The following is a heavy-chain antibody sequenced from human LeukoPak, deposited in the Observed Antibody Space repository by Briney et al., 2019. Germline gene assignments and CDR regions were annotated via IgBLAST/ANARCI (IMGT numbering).Heavy chain of an antibody. Sequence: GESLKISCKGSGYSFTSYWIGWVRRMPRKGLEWMGIIYPGDSDTRYSPSFQGQVTISADKSISTAYLQWSSLKASDTAMYYCATSESQTRFDYWGQGTPVTVSS. CDR2: IYPGDSDT. D-gene: IGHD1/OR15-1a*01. J-gene: IGHJ4*02. CDR3: ATSESQTRFDY. CDR1: GYSFTSYW. V-gene: IGHV5-51*01.